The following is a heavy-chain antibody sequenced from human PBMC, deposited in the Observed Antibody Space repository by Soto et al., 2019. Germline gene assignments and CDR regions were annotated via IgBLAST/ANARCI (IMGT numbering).Heavy chain of an antibody. CDR2: ISNTGDNT. J-gene: IGHJ4*02. Sequence: PGGSLRLSCAASGFTFTTYAMGWVRQAPGKGLEWVSTISNTGDNTYYGDSVKGRFTVSRDNSKNTLYLQMNSLSSEDTAVYYCAKRINSGYLHYFDYWGQGALVTVSS. V-gene: IGHV3-23*01. CDR3: AKRINSGYLHYFDY. D-gene: IGHD5-12*01. CDR1: GFTFTTYA.